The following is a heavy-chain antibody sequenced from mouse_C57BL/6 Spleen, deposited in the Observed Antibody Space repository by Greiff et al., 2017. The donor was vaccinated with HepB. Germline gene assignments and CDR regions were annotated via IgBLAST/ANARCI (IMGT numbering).Heavy chain of an antibody. CDR1: GFTFSDYY. CDR3: ARDGGYGKDY. CDR2: INYDGSST. V-gene: IGHV5-16*01. J-gene: IGHJ2*01. D-gene: IGHD2-10*02. Sequence: DVKLVESEGGLVQPGSSMKLSCTASGFTFSDYYMAWVRQVPEKGLEWVANINYDGSSTYYLDSLKSRFIISRDNAKNILYLQMSSLKSEDTATYYCARDGGYGKDYWGQGTTLTVSS.